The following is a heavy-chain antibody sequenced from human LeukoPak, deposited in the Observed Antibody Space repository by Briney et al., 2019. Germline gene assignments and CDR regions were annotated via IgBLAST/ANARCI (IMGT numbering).Heavy chain of an antibody. Sequence: GGSLRLSCAASGFTFSSYAMSWVRQAPGKGLEWVSGISGSGGNTYYADSVKGRFTISRDSSKYTLYLQMNSLRAEDTAVYYCAKKYSPSQFYFDYWGQGTLVTVSS. V-gene: IGHV3-23*01. CDR2: ISGSGGNT. CDR3: AKKYSPSQFYFDY. D-gene: IGHD6-6*01. J-gene: IGHJ4*02. CDR1: GFTFSSYA.